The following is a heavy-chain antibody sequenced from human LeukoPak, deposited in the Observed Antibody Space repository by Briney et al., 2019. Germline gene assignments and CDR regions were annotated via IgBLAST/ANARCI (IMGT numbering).Heavy chain of an antibody. V-gene: IGHV1-2*02. Sequence: GASVKVSCKASGYTLTCYYMHWVRQPPGQGREWMGWINPNSGGTNYAQKFQGRVTITRDTSISTAYMELSRLRSDDTAVYYCARGDIVVVPAARTNWFDPWGQGTLVTVSS. CDR1: GYTLTCYY. CDR3: ARGDIVVVPAARTNWFDP. J-gene: IGHJ5*02. CDR2: INPNSGGT. D-gene: IGHD2-2*01.